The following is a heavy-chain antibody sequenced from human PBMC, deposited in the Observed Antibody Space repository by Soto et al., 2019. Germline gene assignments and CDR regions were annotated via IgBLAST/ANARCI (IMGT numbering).Heavy chain of an antibody. J-gene: IGHJ4*02. CDR1: GFTFSSNT. CDR3: ASSSGWYYFDY. D-gene: IGHD6-19*01. Sequence: GGSLRLSCVASGFTFSSNTMTWVRQGPGKGLEWVSIIYSGGTTYQADSVKDRFIVSRDNSKNTLYLQMNSLRVEDTAVYYCASSSGWYYFDYWGQGTLVTVSS. V-gene: IGHV3-66*01. CDR2: IYSGGTT.